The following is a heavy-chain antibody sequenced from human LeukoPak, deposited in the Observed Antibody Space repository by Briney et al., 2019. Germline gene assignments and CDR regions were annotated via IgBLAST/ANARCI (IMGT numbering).Heavy chain of an antibody. CDR1: GFAFASYS. CDR3: SYYDSSGARSFDY. J-gene: IGHJ4*02. CDR2: ISRSSNYI. D-gene: IGHD3-22*01. Sequence: GGSLRLSCAASGFAFASYSMNWVRQAPGKGLEWVSSISRSSNYIYYADSVKGRFTISRDNAKNSLYLQMNSLRAEDTAVYYCSYYDSSGARSFDYWGQGTLVTVSS. V-gene: IGHV3-21*01.